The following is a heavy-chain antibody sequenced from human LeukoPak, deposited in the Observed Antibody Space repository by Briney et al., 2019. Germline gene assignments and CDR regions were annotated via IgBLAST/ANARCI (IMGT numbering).Heavy chain of an antibody. CDR1: GYTFTSYY. J-gene: IGHJ4*02. CDR2: INPSGGCT. V-gene: IGHV1-46*01. Sequence: ASVKVSCKSSGYTFTSYYMHLGRQAPGQGLGGMGIINPSGGCTSYAQTFQGRVTMTRATSTRTVYMEMSSLRSEDTAVYYCAREDSSGWYVFDYWGQGTLVTVSS. D-gene: IGHD6-19*01. CDR3: AREDSSGWYVFDY.